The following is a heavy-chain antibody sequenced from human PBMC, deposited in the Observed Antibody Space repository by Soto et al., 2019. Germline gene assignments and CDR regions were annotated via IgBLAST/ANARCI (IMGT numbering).Heavy chain of an antibody. Sequence: EVQLVESGGGLVQPGGSLRLSCAASGFTFSSYWMSWVRQAPGKGLEWVANIKQDGSEKYYVDSVKGRFTISGDNAKNSLYLQMNSLRAEDTAVYYCARESLLRNYGEITYYFDYWGQGTLVTVSS. J-gene: IGHJ4*02. D-gene: IGHD4-17*01. V-gene: IGHV3-7*01. CDR1: GFTFSSYW. CDR2: IKQDGSEK. CDR3: ARESLLRNYGEITYYFDY.